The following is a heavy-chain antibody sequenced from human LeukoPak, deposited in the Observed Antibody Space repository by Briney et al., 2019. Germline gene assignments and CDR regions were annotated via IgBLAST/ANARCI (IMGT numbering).Heavy chain of an antibody. CDR1: GYTFTSYG. Sequence: ASVKVSCTASGYTFTSYGISWVRQAPGQGLEWMGRIRAYNGETNYAQKLQGRVTMTTDTSTSTDYMQLRSLRSDDTAVYHCARDKGSHWNDVRAFDYLGQGTLVTVSP. D-gene: IGHD1-1*01. CDR3: ARDKGSHWNDVRAFDY. CDR2: IRAYNGET. J-gene: IGHJ4*01. V-gene: IGHV1-18*04.